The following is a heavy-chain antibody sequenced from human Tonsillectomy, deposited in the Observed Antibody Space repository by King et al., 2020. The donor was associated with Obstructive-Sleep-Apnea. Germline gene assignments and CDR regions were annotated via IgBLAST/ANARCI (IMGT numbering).Heavy chain of an antibody. Sequence: VQLQESGPGLVKPSETLSLTCTVSGGSIRSGGYYWSWIRQHPEKGLEWIGYIYYSGSTNYNPSLKSRVTISLDTSKNQFSLKLSSVTAADTAVYYCARHERDDSSGYYYLYYFDYWGQGTLVTVSS. J-gene: IGHJ4*02. V-gene: IGHV4-31*03. CDR2: IYYSGST. D-gene: IGHD3-22*01. CDR3: ARHERDDSSGYYYLYYFDY. CDR1: GGSIRSGGYY.